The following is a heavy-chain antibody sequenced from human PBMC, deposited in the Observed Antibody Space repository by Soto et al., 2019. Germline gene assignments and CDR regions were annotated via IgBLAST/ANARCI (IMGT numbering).Heavy chain of an antibody. D-gene: IGHD3-10*01. V-gene: IGHV4-4*02. J-gene: IGHJ4*02. Sequence: QVQLQESGPGLVKPSGTLSLTCAVSGGSISSSNWWSWVRQPPGKVLEWIGEIYHSGSPNYNPSLKRRVTISVDKSKNQFSLKLSPVTAADTAVYYCASAQTPPRITMVRGVKVWGQGTLVTVSS. CDR2: IYHSGSP. CDR1: GGSISSSNW. CDR3: ASAQTPPRITMVRGVKV.